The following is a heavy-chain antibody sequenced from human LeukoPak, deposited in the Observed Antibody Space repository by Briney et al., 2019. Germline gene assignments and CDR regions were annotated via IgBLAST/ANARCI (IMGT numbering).Heavy chain of an antibody. V-gene: IGHV3-21*01. CDR3: ARDLADYGSGSYYNPNYNWFDP. J-gene: IGHJ5*02. CDR2: ISSSSSSYI. CDR1: GFTFSSYS. Sequence: PGGSLRLSCAASGFTFSSYSMNWVRQAPGKGLEWVSSISSSSSSYIYYADSVKGRFTISRDNAKNSLYLQMNSLRAEDTAVYYCARDLADYGSGSYYNPNYNWFDPWGQGTLVTVSS. D-gene: IGHD3-10*01.